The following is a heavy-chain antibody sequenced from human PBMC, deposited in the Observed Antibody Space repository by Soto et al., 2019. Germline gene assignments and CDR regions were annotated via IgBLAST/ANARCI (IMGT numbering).Heavy chain of an antibody. V-gene: IGHV1-24*01. J-gene: IGHJ6*02. CDR2: FDPEDGET. CDR3: AREYYYYGMDV. CDR1: GYTLTELS. Sequence: EASVKVSCKVSGYTLTELSMHWVRQAPGKGLEWMGGFDPEDGETIYAQKFQGRVTMTRDTSTDTAYMELSSLRSEDTAAYYCAREYYYYGMDVWGQGTTVTVSS.